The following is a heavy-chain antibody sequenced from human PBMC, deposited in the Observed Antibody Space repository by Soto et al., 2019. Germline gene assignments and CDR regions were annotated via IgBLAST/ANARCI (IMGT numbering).Heavy chain of an antibody. CDR1: GFTFNIYA. CDR2: ISGSGGGT. J-gene: IGHJ2*01. D-gene: IGHD3-16*01. Sequence: GGSLRLSCAAPGFTFNIYAMSWVRQAPGKGLEWVSAISGSGGGTYYADSVEGRFTISRDNSNNTLYLQMSSLRAEDTAVYYCTGPSDDRDDYDWYFDLWGRGTLVTVS. V-gene: IGHV3-23*01. CDR3: TGPSDDRDDYDWYFDL.